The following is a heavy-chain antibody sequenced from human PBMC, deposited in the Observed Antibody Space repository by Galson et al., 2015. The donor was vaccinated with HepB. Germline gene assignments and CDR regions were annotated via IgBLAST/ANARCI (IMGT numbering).Heavy chain of an antibody. CDR1: GFTFSSYG. V-gene: IGHV3-30*18. CDR2: ISYDGSNK. J-gene: IGHJ6*02. D-gene: IGHD1-26*01. Sequence: SLRLSCAASGFTFSSYGMHWVRQAPGKGLEWVAVISYDGSNKYYADSVKGRFTISRDNSKNTLYLQMNSLRAEDTAVYYCAKDRSGSYLSLHLYYYYYGMDVWGQGTTVTVSS. CDR3: AKDRSGSYLSLHLYYYYYGMDV.